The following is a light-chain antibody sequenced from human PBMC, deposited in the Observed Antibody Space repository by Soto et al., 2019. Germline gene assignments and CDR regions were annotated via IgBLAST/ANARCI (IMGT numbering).Light chain of an antibody. CDR1: SSDVCGYNY. V-gene: IGLV2-14*01. Sequence: QSVLTQPASVSGSPGQSITISCTGTSSDVCGYNYVSWYQQHPGKAPKLMIYDVSNRPSGVSNRFSGSKSGNTASLTISGLQAEDEADYYCSSYTSSSTLVVFGGGTKLTV. CDR3: SSYTSSSTLVV. J-gene: IGLJ2*01. CDR2: DVS.